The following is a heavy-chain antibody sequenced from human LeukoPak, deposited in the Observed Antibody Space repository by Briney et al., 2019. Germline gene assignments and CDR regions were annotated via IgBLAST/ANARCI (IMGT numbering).Heavy chain of an antibody. J-gene: IGHJ4*02. CDR2: IYTSGST. CDR3: ARASYSYDISGWVPFDY. V-gene: IGHV4-61*02. D-gene: IGHD3-22*01. CDR1: GGSISSGSYD. Sequence: PSETLSLTCTVSGGSISSGSYDWYWIRQPAGKGLEWIGRIYTSGSTNYNPSLKSRVTISGDTSKNQFSLRLSSVTAADTAVYYCARASYSYDISGWVPFDYWGQGTLVTVSS.